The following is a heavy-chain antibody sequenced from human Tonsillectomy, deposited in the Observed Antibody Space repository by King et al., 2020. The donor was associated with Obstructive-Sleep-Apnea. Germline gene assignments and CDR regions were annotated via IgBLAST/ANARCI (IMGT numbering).Heavy chain of an antibody. D-gene: IGHD2-2*01. CDR2: IWYDGSNK. J-gene: IGHJ6*02. V-gene: IGHV3-33*06. Sequence: VQLVESGGGVVQPGRSLRLSCAASGFTLSSYGMHWVRQAPGKGLEWMGVIWYDGSNKYYADSVKGRFTISRDNSKNTLYLQMNSLRAEDTAVYYCAKGGGYCSSTSCYGGLDVWGQGTTVTVSS. CDR3: AKGGGYCSSTSCYGGLDV. CDR1: GFTLSSYG.